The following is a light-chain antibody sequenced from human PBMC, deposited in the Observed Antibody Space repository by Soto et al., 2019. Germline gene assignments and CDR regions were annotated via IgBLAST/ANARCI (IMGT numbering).Light chain of an antibody. J-gene: IGLJ1*01. CDR3: SSYTSSSTLYV. V-gene: IGLV2-14*01. Sequence: QSALTQPASVSGSPGQSITISCTGTSSDVGGYNYVSWYKQHPGKAPKLMIYDVSNRPSGVSNRFSGSKSGNTASLTISGLQAKDEADYYCSSYTSSSTLYVFGTGTKLTVL. CDR2: DVS. CDR1: SSDVGGYNY.